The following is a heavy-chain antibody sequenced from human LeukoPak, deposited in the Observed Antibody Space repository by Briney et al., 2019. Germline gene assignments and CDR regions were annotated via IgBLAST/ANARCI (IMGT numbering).Heavy chain of an antibody. CDR1: GYTFTSYG. CDR2: IIPIFGTA. D-gene: IGHD2-2*01. Sequence: ASVKVSCKASGYTFTSYGISWVRQAPGQGLEWMGGIIPIFGTANYAQKFQGRVTITTDESTSTTYMELSSLRSEDTAVYYCARGGKEYQLLNNWFDPWGQGTLVTVSS. J-gene: IGHJ5*02. CDR3: ARGGKEYQLLNNWFDP. V-gene: IGHV1-69*05.